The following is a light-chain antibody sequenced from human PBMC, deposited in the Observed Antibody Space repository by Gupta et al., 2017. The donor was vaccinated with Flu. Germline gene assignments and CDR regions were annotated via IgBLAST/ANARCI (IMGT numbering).Light chain of an antibody. CDR1: QGIRND. V-gene: IGKV1-17*01. CDR3: LQHNSYPLT. Sequence: DIQMTKPPCSLSESVGDRVTITCRASQGIRNDLGWYQQKPGKAPKRLIYAASSLQSGVPSRFSGCGSGTEFTLTSISLQPVDFSTYYCLQHNSYPLTFGPGTKVDIK. J-gene: IGKJ3*01. CDR2: AAS.